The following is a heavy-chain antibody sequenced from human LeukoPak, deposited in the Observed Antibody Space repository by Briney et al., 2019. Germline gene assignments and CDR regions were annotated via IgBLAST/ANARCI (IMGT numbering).Heavy chain of an antibody. CDR1: GGSISSGGYY. V-gene: IGHV4-31*03. Sequence: SETLSLTCTVSGGSISSGGYYWSWIRQHPGKGLEWIGYIYYSGSTYYNPSLKSRVTISVDTSKNQFSLKLSSVTAADTAVYYCARITDLIAAAGTSWFDPRGQGTLVTVSS. J-gene: IGHJ5*02. D-gene: IGHD6-13*01. CDR3: ARITDLIAAAGTSWFDP. CDR2: IYYSGST.